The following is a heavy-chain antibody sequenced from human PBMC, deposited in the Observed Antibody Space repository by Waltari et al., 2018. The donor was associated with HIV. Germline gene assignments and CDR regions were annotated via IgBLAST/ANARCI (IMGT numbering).Heavy chain of an antibody. D-gene: IGHD1-26*01. J-gene: IGHJ3*01. V-gene: IGHV1-69*19. Sequence: QAQLVQSGAETKKPGSSVTVSCQASGGAFDTLSFTWVPQAPGQGLEWLGGTAPFFGVIYAQDFNGRVTSTSNPSTRTVFLELGGLRPDDTAVYFCAKSDFTELVRGQKAFDVWGQGT. CDR3: AKSDFTELVRGQKAFDV. CDR2: TAPFFGV. CDR1: GGAFDTLS.